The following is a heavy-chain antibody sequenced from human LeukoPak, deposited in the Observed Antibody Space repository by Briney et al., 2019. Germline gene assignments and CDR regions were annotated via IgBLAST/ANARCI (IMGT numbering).Heavy chain of an antibody. J-gene: IGHJ4*02. CDR3: AKDQGVSSGWYPADY. V-gene: IGHV3-21*01. Sequence: GGSLRLSCAASGFTFSNFAMTWVRQAPGKGLEWVSSIVGSSSTYYADSLKGRFTISRDNAKNSLYLQMNSLRAEDTAVYYCAKDQGVSSGWYPADYWGQGTLVTVSS. CDR1: GFTFSNFA. CDR2: IVGSSST. D-gene: IGHD6-19*01.